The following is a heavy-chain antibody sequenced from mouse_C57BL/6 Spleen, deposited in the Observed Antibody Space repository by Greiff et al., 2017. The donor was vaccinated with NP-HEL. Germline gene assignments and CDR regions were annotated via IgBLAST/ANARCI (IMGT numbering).Heavy chain of an antibody. Sequence: EVMLVESGGGLVKPGGSLKLSCAASGFTFSDYGMHWVRQAPEKGLEWVAYISSGSSTIYYADTVKGRFTISRDNAQNTLFLQITSLRSEDTAMYYCARPYEYGQSYAMDYWGQGTSVTVSS. CDR3: ARPYEYGQSYAMDY. CDR1: GFTFSDYG. CDR2: ISSGSSTI. V-gene: IGHV5-17*01. J-gene: IGHJ4*01. D-gene: IGHD2-10*02.